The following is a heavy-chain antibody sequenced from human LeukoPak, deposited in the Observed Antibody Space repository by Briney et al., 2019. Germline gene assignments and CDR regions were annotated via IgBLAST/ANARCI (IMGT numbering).Heavy chain of an antibody. V-gene: IGHV1-2*02. Sequence: ASVKVSCMASGYTFTGYYMHWVRQAPGQGLEWMGWINPYSGGTNYAQKFQGRVTMTRDTSISTAYMELSRLRSDDTAVYYCARDEGIRSYFDYWGQGTLVTVSS. D-gene: IGHD3-10*01. CDR1: GYTFTGYY. CDR3: ARDEGIRSYFDY. J-gene: IGHJ4*02. CDR2: INPYSGGT.